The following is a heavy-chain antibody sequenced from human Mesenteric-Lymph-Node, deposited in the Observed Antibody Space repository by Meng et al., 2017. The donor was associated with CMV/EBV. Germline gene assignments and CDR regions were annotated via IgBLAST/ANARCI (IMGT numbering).Heavy chain of an antibody. CDR3: ARDLWGYCTTTTCYVGYVDY. V-gene: IGHV1-46*01. D-gene: IGHD2-2*01. Sequence: SHWVRQVPGQGLEWMGFINPRGGTTTYAQKFQGRVTVTRDTSTNTVYMELISLSSEDTAVYYCARDLWGYCTTTTCYVGYVDYWGQGTRVTVSS. CDR2: INPRGGTT. J-gene: IGHJ4*02.